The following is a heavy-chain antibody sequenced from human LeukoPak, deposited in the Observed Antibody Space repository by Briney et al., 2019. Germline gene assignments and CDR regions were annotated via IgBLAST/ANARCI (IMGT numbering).Heavy chain of an antibody. J-gene: IGHJ5*02. D-gene: IGHD3-3*01. Sequence: GGSLRLSCAASGFTFSSYSMNWVRQAPRKGLEWVSLISADSSHIYYADSVKGRFTISRDNAKNSLFLQMNSLRAEDTAVYYCARDGYQVPTIFGTFDPWGQGTLVTVSS. CDR1: GFTFSSYS. V-gene: IGHV3-21*01. CDR2: ISADSSHI. CDR3: ARDGYQVPTIFGTFDP.